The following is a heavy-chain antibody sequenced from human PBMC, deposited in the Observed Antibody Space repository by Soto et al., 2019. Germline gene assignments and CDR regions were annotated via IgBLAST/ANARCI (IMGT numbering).Heavy chain of an antibody. V-gene: IGHV1-69*02. J-gene: IGHJ4*02. CDR3: ARGMGYYDSSGYAPFDY. Sequence: QVQLVQSGAEVKKPGSSVKVSCKASGGTFSSYTISWVRQAPGQGLEWMGRIIPILGIANYAQKFQGRVTITADKSTSTAYMELSSLRSEDTAVYYCARGMGYYDSSGYAPFDYWGQGTLVTVSS. CDR2: IIPILGIA. D-gene: IGHD3-22*01. CDR1: GGTFSSYT.